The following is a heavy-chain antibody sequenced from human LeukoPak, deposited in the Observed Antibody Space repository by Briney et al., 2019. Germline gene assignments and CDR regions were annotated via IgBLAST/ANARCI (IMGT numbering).Heavy chain of an antibody. Sequence: SETLSLTCTVSGYSISSGYYWGWIRQPPGKGLEWTGSIYYSGSTYYNPSLKSRVTISVDTSKNQFSLKLSSVTATDTAVYYCARDRATTVTMGYFDYWGQGTLVTVSS. V-gene: IGHV4-38-2*02. CDR1: GYSISSGYY. D-gene: IGHD4-17*01. CDR3: ARDRATTVTMGYFDY. J-gene: IGHJ4*02. CDR2: IYYSGST.